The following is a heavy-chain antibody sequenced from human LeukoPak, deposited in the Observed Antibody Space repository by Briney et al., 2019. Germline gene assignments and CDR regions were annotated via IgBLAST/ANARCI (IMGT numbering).Heavy chain of an antibody. CDR3: VRHDFASPLYY. Sequence: GGSLRLSCAASGFTLSSHSMNWVRQAPGKGLEWVSSISSSSSYIYYADAVKGRFTIPRDIAKNSLYLQMNSPRAEDTAVYYCVRHDFASPLYYWGQKALVTVSS. D-gene: IGHD2-21*02. V-gene: IGHV3-21*01. CDR1: GFTLSSHS. CDR2: ISSSSSYI. J-gene: IGHJ4*02.